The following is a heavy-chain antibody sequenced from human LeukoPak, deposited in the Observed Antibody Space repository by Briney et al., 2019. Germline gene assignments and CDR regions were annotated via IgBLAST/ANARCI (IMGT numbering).Heavy chain of an antibody. CDR2: IYPDASDI. D-gene: IGHD2-8*01. J-gene: IGHJ4*02. Sequence: GESQKISCKGSGYSFSSYWTGWVRQLPGKGLEWMGIIYPDASDIRYTPSFQGQVTISADKSINTAYLQWSSLEASDTAIYYCATTPYYTTNGYCDYWGQGTPVTVSS. V-gene: IGHV5-51*01. CDR1: GYSFSSYW. CDR3: ATTPYYTTNGYCDY.